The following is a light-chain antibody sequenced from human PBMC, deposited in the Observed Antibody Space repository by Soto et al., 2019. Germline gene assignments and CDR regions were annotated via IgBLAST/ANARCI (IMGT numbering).Light chain of an antibody. CDR3: QQYNSYSPLFT. J-gene: IGKJ3*01. CDR1: QSISSW. V-gene: IGKV1-5*01. CDR2: DAS. Sequence: DIQMTQSPSTLSASVGDRVTITCRASQSISSWFAWYQQKPGKAPKLLIYDASSLESGVPSRFSGSGSGTEFTLTISSLQPDDFATYYCQQYNSYSPLFTFGPGTKVDIK.